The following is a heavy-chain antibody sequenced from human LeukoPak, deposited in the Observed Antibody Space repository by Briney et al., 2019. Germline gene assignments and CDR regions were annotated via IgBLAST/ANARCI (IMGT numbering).Heavy chain of an antibody. Sequence: PSETLSLTCTVSGGSISGSSWFWGWSRQPPGKGLEWIRSTCSGGTTYYNPSLKSRVTISVGTSKTQFSLKLSTVTAADTAIYYCSTYYFDSSGYLTGFDYWGQGTLVTVPS. CDR3: STYYFDSSGYLTGFDY. CDR1: GGSISGSSWF. CDR2: TCSGGTT. J-gene: IGHJ4*02. D-gene: IGHD3-22*01. V-gene: IGHV4-39*01.